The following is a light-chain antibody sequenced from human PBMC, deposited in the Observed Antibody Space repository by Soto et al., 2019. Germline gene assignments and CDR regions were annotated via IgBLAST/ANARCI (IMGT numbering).Light chain of an antibody. J-gene: IGLJ1*01. CDR2: DVS. CDR3: SSYTSSSTGV. Sequence: QSALTQPASVSGSPGQSITLSCTGTSSDVGDYNYVSWYQQHPGKAPKLMIYDVSNRPSGVSNRFSGSKSGNTASLTISGLQAEDEADYYCSSYTSSSTGVFGTGTKVTVL. CDR1: SSDVGDYNY. V-gene: IGLV2-14*03.